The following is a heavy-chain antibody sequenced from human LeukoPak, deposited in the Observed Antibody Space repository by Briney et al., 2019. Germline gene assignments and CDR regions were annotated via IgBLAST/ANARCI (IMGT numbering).Heavy chain of an antibody. V-gene: IGHV3-23*01. J-gene: IGHJ3*02. Sequence: PGGSLRLSCAASGFTFTNYGMSWVRQAPGKGLEWVSAITASGGTYYADSVKGRFTISRDNSKNTLYLQMNSLRAEDTAVYYCAREYPGHYYDSSGYYTNDAFDIWGLGTMVTVSA. CDR3: AREYPGHYYDSSGYYTNDAFDI. CDR2: ITASGGT. D-gene: IGHD3-22*01. CDR1: GFTFTNYG.